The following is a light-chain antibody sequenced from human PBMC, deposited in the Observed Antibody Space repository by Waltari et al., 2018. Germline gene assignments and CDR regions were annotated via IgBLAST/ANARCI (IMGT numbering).Light chain of an antibody. V-gene: IGKV3-11*01. Sequence: EIVLTQSPATLSLSPGERATLSCRATQSVGTYLACYQQQPGQAPRLLIYHASNRATGIPARFSGSGSGTDFTLTISSLGPEDFAVYYCQQRSDWPPTFGGGTKVEIK. J-gene: IGKJ4*01. CDR3: QQRSDWPPT. CDR1: QSVGTY. CDR2: HAS.